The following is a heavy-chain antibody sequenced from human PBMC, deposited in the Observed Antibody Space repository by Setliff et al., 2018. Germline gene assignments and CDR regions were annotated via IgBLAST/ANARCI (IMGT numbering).Heavy chain of an antibody. V-gene: IGHV3-30*03. CDR1: GFAFIGFG. D-gene: IGHD3-3*01. Sequence: GGSLRLSCAASGFAFIGFGMHWVRQAPGKGLQWVAVIAYDGINKYYADSVKGRFSISRDNSKNTLYLQMTSLRAEDTAVYYCARDARALALNYNFWSGTIDYWGQGTLVTVSS. CDR3: ARDARALALNYNFWSGTIDY. J-gene: IGHJ4*02. CDR2: IAYDGINK.